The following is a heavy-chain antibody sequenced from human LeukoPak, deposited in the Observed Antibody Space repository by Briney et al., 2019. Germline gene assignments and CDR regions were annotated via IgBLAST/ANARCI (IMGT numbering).Heavy chain of an antibody. CDR1: GYTFTGYY. CDR3: AREESYYYDGYYYYYMDV. J-gene: IGHJ6*03. V-gene: IGHV1-2*02. Sequence: ASVKVSCKASGYTFTGYYMHWVRQVPGQGLEWMGWINPNSGGTNYAQKFQGRVTMTRDTSISTAYMELSRLRSDDTAVYYCAREESYYYDGYYYYYMDVWGKGTTVTISS. D-gene: IGHD3-22*01. CDR2: INPNSGGT.